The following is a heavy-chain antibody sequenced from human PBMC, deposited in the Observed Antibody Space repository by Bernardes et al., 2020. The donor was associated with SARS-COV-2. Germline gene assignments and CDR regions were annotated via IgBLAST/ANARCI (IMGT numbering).Heavy chain of an antibody. CDR3: ARKQWLYCPNV. Sequence: GGSLRLSCAASGFYFISYAMTWVRQAPGKGLEWVSNISGSGDHTYYADSVKGRFTISRDNSKQTLYLQMNDLRAEDTAVYYCARKQWLYCPNVWGQGTLVTVSS. V-gene: IGHV3-23*01. CDR1: GFYFISYA. CDR2: ISGSGDHT. D-gene: IGHD6-19*01. J-gene: IGHJ4*02.